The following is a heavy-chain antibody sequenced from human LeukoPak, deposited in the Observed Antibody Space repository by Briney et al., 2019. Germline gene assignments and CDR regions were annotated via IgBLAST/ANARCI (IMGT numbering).Heavy chain of an antibody. V-gene: IGHV3-30*18. D-gene: IGHD3-10*01. CDR2: ISYDGSNK. Sequence: GGPLRLSCAASGFTFSNCGMHWVRQAPGKGLEWVALISYDGSNKYYADSVKGRFTISRDNSKNTLYLQMISLRAEDTAVYYCANYGSVSYFAYWGQGTLVTVSS. CDR1: GFTFSNCG. J-gene: IGHJ4*02. CDR3: ANYGSVSYFAY.